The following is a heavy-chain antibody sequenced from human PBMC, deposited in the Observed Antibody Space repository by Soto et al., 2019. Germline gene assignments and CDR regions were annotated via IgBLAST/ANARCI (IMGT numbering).Heavy chain of an antibody. V-gene: IGHV1-46*01. Sequence: ASVKVSCKASGFIFSDYFMHWVRQAPGQGLEWMGIINPSGDSRDYAQKFQGRVTITRDTSTSTVYMDLSSLKYEDTAVYYCARHTRNTYGTPAASSCFHTWGQGTPVTVSS. CDR1: GFIFSDYF. J-gene: IGHJ5*02. CDR2: INPSGDSR. CDR3: ARHTRNTYGTPAASSCFHT. D-gene: IGHD4-17*01.